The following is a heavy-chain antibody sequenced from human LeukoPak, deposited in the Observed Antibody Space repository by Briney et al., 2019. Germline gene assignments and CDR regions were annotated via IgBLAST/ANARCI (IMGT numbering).Heavy chain of an antibody. J-gene: IGHJ4*02. CDR3: AKDQYDYVWGSYRSIFDY. D-gene: IGHD3-16*02. V-gene: IGHV3-30*18. CDR2: MSYDGSNK. Sequence: PGRSLRLSCAASGFTFSSYGMHWVRQAPGKGLEWVAVMSYDGSNKYYADSVKGRFTISRDNSKNTLYLRMNSLRAEDTAVYYCAKDQYDYVWGSYRSIFDYWGQGTLVTVSS. CDR1: GFTFSSYG.